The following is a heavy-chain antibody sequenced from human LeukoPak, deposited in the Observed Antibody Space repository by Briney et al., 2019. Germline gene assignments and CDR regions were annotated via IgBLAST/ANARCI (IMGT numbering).Heavy chain of an antibody. Sequence: SETLSLTCTVSGGSISSSSYYWGWIRQPPGKGLEWIGSIYYSGSTYHNPSLKSRVTISVDTSKNQFSLKLSSVTAADTAVYYCAQGMGVQDYWGQGTLVTVSS. CDR3: AQGMGVQDY. CDR1: GGSISSSSYY. CDR2: IYYSGST. V-gene: IGHV4-39*01. J-gene: IGHJ4*02. D-gene: IGHD1-1*01.